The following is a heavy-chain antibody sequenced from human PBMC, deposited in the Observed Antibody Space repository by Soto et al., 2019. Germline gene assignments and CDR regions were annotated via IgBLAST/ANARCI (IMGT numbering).Heavy chain of an antibody. D-gene: IGHD2-15*01. V-gene: IGHV1-18*01. CDR1: GYTFTSYG. J-gene: IGHJ3*02. CDR3: ARGHCSGGSCYGSSAFDI. CDR2: ISAYNGNT. Sequence: QVQLVQSGAEVKKPGASVKVSCKASGYTFTSYGISWVRQAPGQGLEWMGWISAYNGNTNYAQKLQGRVTMTTDTXTXTXXMELRSLRSDDTAVYYCARGHCSGGSCYGSSAFDIWGQGTMVTVSS.